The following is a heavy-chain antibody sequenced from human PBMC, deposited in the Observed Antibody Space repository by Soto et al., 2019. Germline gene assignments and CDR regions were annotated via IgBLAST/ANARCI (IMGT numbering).Heavy chain of an antibody. V-gene: IGHV1-18*01. CDR3: ARDPGFGFGYSYAFAMDV. D-gene: IGHD5-18*01. Sequence: QVQLVQSGAEVKKPGASVKVSCKASGYTFSNYGISWVRQGPGQGLEWMGWISGYNGNTHYEEKVQDRIKMTTDTSTSTTYLALRSLRSADTAVYLCARDPGFGFGYSYAFAMDVWAQATTGTVAS. CDR1: GYTFSNYG. J-gene: IGHJ6*02. CDR2: ISGYNGNT.